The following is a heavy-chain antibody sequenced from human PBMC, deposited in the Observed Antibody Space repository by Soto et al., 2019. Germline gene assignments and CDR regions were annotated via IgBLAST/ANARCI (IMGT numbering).Heavy chain of an antibody. CDR1: GGSISGYY. CDR3: AREGLVLVPTTVNSDYYYYAMDV. Sequence: SETLCLTCTVSGGSISGYYWAWVRQPPERGLEWIGFIYDGTISSNPSLNSRVTLSVDTSKNQFSLKLNSVAAADTAVYYCAREGLVLVPTTVNSDYYYYAMDVWGQGTLVTVSS. V-gene: IGHV4-59*12. J-gene: IGHJ6*02. CDR2: IYDGTI. D-gene: IGHD2-2*01.